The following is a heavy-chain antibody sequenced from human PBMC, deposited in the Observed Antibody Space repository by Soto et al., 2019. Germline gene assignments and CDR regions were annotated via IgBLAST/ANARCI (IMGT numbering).Heavy chain of an antibody. D-gene: IGHD6-13*01. CDR3: ARGGISSSEGLDY. CDR2: ISPYNGDT. V-gene: IGHV1-18*01. Sequence: ASVKVSCKASGYTFTKHCIGWVRQAPGEGLEWMGWISPYNGDTNNAQKFQGRVTMTTDTPTNTGFMELTRLTSDDTAVYYCARGGISSSEGLDYWGQGTLVTVSS. J-gene: IGHJ4*02. CDR1: GYTFTKHC.